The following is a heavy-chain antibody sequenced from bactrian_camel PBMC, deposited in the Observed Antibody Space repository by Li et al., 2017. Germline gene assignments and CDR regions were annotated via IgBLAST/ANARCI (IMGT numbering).Heavy chain of an antibody. J-gene: IGHJ6*01. Sequence: HVQLVESGGGSVQAGGSLSLSCEMPGYTYTSKPCMGWFRQSPGKEREAVAGIGNYGSIRYGDAVNGRFTISKDNAKNTLYLQMDKLQPGDTAVYYCALDSTYCGDMCISLEVRDFRNWGQPTQVTVS. D-gene: IGHD3*01. CDR1: GYTYTSKP. CDR3: ALDSTYCGDMCISLEVRDFRN. V-gene: IGHV3S53*01. CDR2: IGNYGSI.